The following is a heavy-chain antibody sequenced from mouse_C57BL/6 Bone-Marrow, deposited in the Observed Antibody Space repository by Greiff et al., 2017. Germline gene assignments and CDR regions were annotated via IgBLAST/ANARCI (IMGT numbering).Heavy chain of an antibody. CDR1: GYTFTNYW. V-gene: IGHV1-7*01. D-gene: IGHD3-2*02. CDR2: INPSSGYT. J-gene: IGHJ2*01. Sequence: QVQLQQSGAELAKPGASVKLSCKASGYTFTNYWMHWVKQRPGQGLEWIGYINPSSGYTKYKQKFKDKATLTADKSSSTAYMQLRSLTYEDSAVYYCARAPRQLRLRRGYFDYWGKGDTLPVSS. CDR3: ARAPRQLRLRRGYFDY.